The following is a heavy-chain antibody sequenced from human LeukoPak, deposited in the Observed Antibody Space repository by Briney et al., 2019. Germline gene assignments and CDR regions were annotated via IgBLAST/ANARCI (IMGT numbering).Heavy chain of an antibody. Sequence: APVKVSCKASGYTFTGYYMHWVRQAPGQGLEWMGWINPNSGGTNYAQKFQGRVTMTRDTSISTAYMELSRLRSDDTAVYYCARDTGGVAAAGMYWGQGTLVTVSS. D-gene: IGHD6-13*01. CDR2: INPNSGGT. V-gene: IGHV1-2*02. CDR3: ARDTGGVAAAGMY. J-gene: IGHJ4*02. CDR1: GYTFTGYY.